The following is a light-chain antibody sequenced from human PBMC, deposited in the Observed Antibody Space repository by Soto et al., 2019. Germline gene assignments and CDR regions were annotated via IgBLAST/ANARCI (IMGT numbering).Light chain of an antibody. V-gene: IGKV3-15*01. CDR3: QQYGDWPPDT. Sequence: EIVMTQSPATLSVSPGERATLSFMASQSVSPNLAWYQQKPGQPPRLLIYDASTRATGVPARFGGSGSGTEFTLTISGLQSEDFAVYYCQQYGDWPPDTFGQGTKVDIK. CDR2: DAS. J-gene: IGKJ2*01. CDR1: QSVSPN.